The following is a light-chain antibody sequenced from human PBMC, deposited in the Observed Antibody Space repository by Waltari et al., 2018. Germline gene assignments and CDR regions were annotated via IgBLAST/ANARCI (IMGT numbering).Light chain of an antibody. Sequence: QSALTQPASVSGSPGQSVTIFCAGTSNDVGGYNSFSWYQEHPGQAPRVIIYDVIDRPAGVSDHFSGSKSGNTASLTISGLQAEDEADYYCSSQSSNDVVLFGGGTKLTVL. V-gene: IGLV2-14*01. CDR1: SNDVGGYNS. CDR3: SSQSSNDVVL. CDR2: DVI. J-gene: IGLJ2*01.